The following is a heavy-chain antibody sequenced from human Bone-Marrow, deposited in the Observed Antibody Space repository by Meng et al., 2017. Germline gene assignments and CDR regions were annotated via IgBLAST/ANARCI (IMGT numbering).Heavy chain of an antibody. Sequence: QWVHGGGEVKNAGSVVNVSCKGSGGTFSSYAISWVRQAPGQGLEWMGGIIPIFGTANYAQKFQGRVTITADKSTSTAYMELSSLRSEDTAVYYCARVVGYSGSYELDPWGQGTLVTVSS. CDR1: GGTFSSYA. CDR2: IIPIFGTA. D-gene: IGHD1-26*01. CDR3: ARVVGYSGSYELDP. J-gene: IGHJ5*02. V-gene: IGHV1-69*06.